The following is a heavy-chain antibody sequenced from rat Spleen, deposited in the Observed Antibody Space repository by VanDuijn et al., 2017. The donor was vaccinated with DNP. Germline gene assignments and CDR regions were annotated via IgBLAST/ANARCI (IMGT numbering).Heavy chain of an antibody. CDR3: AKGGDYGGFDY. V-gene: IGHV5-7*01. J-gene: IGHJ2*01. Sequence: EVQLVESGGGLVQPGRSLKLSCAASGFTFSDYYMAWVRQAPTKGLEWVTTIIYDGSSTYSRDSVKGRFTISRDNAKSTLYLQMDSLRSEDTATYYCAKGGDYGGFDYWGQGVMVTVSS. D-gene: IGHD1-11*01. CDR2: IIYDGSST. CDR1: GFTFSDYY.